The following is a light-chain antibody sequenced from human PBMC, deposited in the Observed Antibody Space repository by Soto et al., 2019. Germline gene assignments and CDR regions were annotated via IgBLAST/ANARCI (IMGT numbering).Light chain of an antibody. CDR1: QSISTN. CDR2: ASS. J-gene: IGKJ1*01. V-gene: IGKV1-39*01. CDR3: QQRYSTPLT. Sequence: DIQMTQSPSSLSASVGDRVTITCRAGQSISTNLNWYHQKPGKAPKLLIYASSSLQSGGPSRFSGSGAGTAFTLTISSLQPEDFATYCCQQRYSTPLTFGQGTNVDI.